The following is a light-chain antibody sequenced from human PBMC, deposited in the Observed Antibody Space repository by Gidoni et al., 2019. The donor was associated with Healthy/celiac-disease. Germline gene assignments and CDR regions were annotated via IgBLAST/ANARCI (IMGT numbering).Light chain of an antibody. CDR2: DAS. V-gene: IGKV1-33*01. Sequence: DIQMTQSPSSLSASVGDRVTIPCQARQDISNYLNLYQQKPGKAPKLLIYDASNLETGVPSRFSGSGSGTDFTFTISRLQPEDIATYYCQQYDNLPPPITFGQGTRLEIK. CDR3: QQYDNLPPPIT. CDR1: QDISNY. J-gene: IGKJ5*01.